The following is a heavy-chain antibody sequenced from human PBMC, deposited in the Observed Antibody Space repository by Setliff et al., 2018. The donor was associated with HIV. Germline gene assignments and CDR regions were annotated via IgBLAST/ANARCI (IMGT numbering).Heavy chain of an antibody. CDR1: GYTLTSYG. CDR3: ATQRDIVMVPGQGGFDI. CDR2: ISVYNGNT. J-gene: IGHJ3*02. D-gene: IGHD2-2*01. Sequence: ASVKVSCKASGYTLTSYGISWVRQAPGQGLEWMGRISVYNGNTIYAQKLQGRVIMTTDTSTSTAHMELRSLRSDDTAMYYCATQRDIVMVPGQGGFDIWAQGTMVTVSS. V-gene: IGHV1-18*01.